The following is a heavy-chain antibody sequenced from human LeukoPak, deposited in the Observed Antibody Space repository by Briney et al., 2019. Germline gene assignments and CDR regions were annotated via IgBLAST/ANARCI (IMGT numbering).Heavy chain of an antibody. CDR1: GYTFTSYY. V-gene: IGHV1-46*01. J-gene: IGHJ4*02. Sequence: ASVKVSCKASGYTFTSYYMHWVRQAPGQGLEWMGIINPSGGSTSYAQKFQGRVTMTRDMSTSTVYMELSSLRSKDTAVYYCAKDVDIVVVPELFGCPGHYWGQGTLVTVSS. CDR3: AKDVDIVVVPELFGCPGHY. D-gene: IGHD2-2*03. CDR2: INPSGGST.